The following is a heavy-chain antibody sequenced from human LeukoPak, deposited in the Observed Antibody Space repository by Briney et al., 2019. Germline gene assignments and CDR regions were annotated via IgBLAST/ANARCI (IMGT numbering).Heavy chain of an antibody. J-gene: IGHJ4*02. V-gene: IGHV3-21*01. Sequence: PGGSLRLSCAASGFTFSSYSMNWVRQAPGKGLEWVSSISSSSSYIYYADSVKGRFTISRDNAKNSLYLQMNSLRAEDTAAYYCARDPSDSSGYPFDYWGQGTLVTVSS. CDR2: ISSSSSYI. D-gene: IGHD3-22*01. CDR1: GFTFSSYS. CDR3: ARDPSDSSGYPFDY.